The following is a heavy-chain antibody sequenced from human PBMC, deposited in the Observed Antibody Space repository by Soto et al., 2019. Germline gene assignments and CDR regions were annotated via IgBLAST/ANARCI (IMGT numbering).Heavy chain of an antibody. J-gene: IGHJ6*02. Sequence: PSETLSLTCAVYGGSFSGYYWSWIRQPPGKGLEWIGEINHSGSTNYNPSLKSRVTISVDTSKNQFSLKLSSVTAADTAVYYCARFLFSGMDVWGQGTTVTVSS. CDR3: ARFLFSGMDV. CDR1: GGSFSGYY. CDR2: INHSGST. V-gene: IGHV4-34*01.